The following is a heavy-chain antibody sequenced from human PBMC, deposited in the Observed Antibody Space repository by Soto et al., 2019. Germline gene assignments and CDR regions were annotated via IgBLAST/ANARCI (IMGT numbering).Heavy chain of an antibody. CDR1: GYSFTKYH. V-gene: IGHV1-2*02. Sequence: ASVKVSCKASGYSFTKYHMHWVRQAPGQGLEWMGWINPGSGVTNQAQKFQGRVTMTRDTSITTTYMELNSLTSDDTAVYYCARVAGHKNARFDTWGQGALVTVS. CDR3: ARVAGHKNARFDT. D-gene: IGHD1-1*01. J-gene: IGHJ4*02. CDR2: INPGSGVT.